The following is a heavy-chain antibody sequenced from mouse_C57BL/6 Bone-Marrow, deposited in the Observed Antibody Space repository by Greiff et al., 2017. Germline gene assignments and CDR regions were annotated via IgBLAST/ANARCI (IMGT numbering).Heavy chain of an antibody. Sequence: QVQLQQSGAELVRPGTSVKLSCKASGYTFTSYWMHWVKQRPGQGLEWIGVIDPSDSYTNYNQKFKGKATLTVDTSSSTAYMQLSSLTSEDSAVYYCARKNYSKDYWGQGTTLTVSS. CDR3: ARKNYSKDY. CDR1: GYTFTSYW. D-gene: IGHD2-5*01. CDR2: IDPSDSYT. V-gene: IGHV1-59*01. J-gene: IGHJ2*01.